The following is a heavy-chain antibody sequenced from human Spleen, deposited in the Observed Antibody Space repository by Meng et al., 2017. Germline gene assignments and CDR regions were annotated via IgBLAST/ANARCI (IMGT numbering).Heavy chain of an antibody. V-gene: IGHV3-15*01. J-gene: IGHJ3*02. Sequence: GESLKISCAASGFTFSNSYMSWVRQAPGKGLEWVGRIKRKSDGWTTDYAAPVKGRFTISRDDSENTLSLQMNSLKIEETDVYYCGNGSAFDIWGQGTMVTVSS. CDR1: GFTFSNSY. CDR2: IKRKSDGWTT. CDR3: GNGSAFDI. D-gene: IGHD2-8*01.